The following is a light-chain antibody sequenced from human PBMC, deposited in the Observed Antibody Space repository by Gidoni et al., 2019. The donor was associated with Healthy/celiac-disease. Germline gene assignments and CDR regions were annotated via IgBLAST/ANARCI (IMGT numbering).Light chain of an antibody. Sequence: EIVMTQSPATLSVSPGERATLSCRASHSVSSNLAWYQQKPGQAPRLLIYGASTRATGIPARFSGSGSGTEFTLTISSLQSEDVAVYYCQQYNNWPPLTVGGGTKVEIK. V-gene: IGKV3-15*01. CDR1: HSVSSN. J-gene: IGKJ4*01. CDR2: GAS. CDR3: QQYNNWPPLT.